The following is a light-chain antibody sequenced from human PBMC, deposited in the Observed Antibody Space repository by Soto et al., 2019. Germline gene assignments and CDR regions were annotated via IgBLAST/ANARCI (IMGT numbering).Light chain of an antibody. CDR2: GNN. V-gene: IGLV1-44*01. CDR1: SSNIGSNT. Sequence: QSVLTQPPSASGTPGQRVTISCSGSSSNIGSNTVNWYQQLPGTAPKLLIYGNNQRPSGVPDRFSGSKSGTSASLAISGLQSEEEADYYCTAWDDSLNGVVFGGGTKVTVL. CDR3: TAWDDSLNGVV. J-gene: IGLJ3*02.